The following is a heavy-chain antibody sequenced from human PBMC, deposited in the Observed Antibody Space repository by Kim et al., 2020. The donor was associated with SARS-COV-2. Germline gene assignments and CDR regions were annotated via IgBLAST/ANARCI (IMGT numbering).Heavy chain of an antibody. V-gene: IGHV3-30-3*01. CDR3: TRDDSSGYPNF. D-gene: IGHD3-22*01. CDR1: GFTFSIYS. Sequence: GGSLRLSCAASGFTFSIYSMHWVRQAPGKGLVWVTGISFDGSKEYYEDSVKGRVSISRDNSENKVYLQMNSLTVEDTAVYYCTRDDSSGYPNFWGQGTLVTVSS. CDR2: ISFDGSKE. J-gene: IGHJ4*02.